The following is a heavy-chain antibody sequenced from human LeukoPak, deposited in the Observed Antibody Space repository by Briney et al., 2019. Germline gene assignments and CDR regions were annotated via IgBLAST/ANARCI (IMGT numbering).Heavy chain of an antibody. CDR3: ARSLLFSTQGAFDY. V-gene: IGHV4-31*03. CDR2: IYYSGST. Sequence: SETLSLTCTVSGGSISSGGYYWSWICQHPGKGLEWIGYIYYSGSTYYNPSLKSRVTISVDTSKNQFSLKLSSVTAADTAVYYCARSLLFSTQGAFDYWGQGTLVTVSS. CDR1: GGSISSGGYY. J-gene: IGHJ4*02. D-gene: IGHD3-3*02.